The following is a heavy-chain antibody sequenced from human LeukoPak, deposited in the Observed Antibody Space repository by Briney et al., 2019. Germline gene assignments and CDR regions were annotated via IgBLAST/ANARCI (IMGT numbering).Heavy chain of an antibody. V-gene: IGHV3-74*03. Sequence: GAALNLSCPASLFTFSGFWLHWVRPAPGEGLVWVARINGDGYSITYADSAKGRFTISRDNAKNTLYLQMNGLIGEDTAVYFCARATYSSSFDSWGQGSLVTVSS. CDR2: INGDGYSI. J-gene: IGHJ5*01. CDR3: ARATYSSSFDS. CDR1: LFTFSGFW. D-gene: IGHD3-22*01.